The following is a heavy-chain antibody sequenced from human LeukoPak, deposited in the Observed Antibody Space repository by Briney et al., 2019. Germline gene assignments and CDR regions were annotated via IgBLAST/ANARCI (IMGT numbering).Heavy chain of an antibody. Sequence: QPGGSLTLSCAASGFTFSTYAMHGVRQAPGKGLEWVAIIYFDGNTIYYADSVKGRFTISRDNSKNTLYLQMNGLRAEDTAVYYCARDLRKNSYFDYWGQGTLVTVSS. D-gene: IGHD1-7*01. J-gene: IGHJ4*02. CDR1: GFTFSTYA. CDR3: ARDLRKNSYFDY. CDR2: IYFDGNTI. V-gene: IGHV3-33*08.